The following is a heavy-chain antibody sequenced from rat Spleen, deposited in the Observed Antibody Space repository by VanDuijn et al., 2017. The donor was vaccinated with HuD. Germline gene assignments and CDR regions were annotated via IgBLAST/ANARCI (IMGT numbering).Heavy chain of an antibody. Sequence: EVKLLESGGGLVQPGGSMRLSCAASGFTFTDFYMNWIRQPAGKAPEWLGFIRNKANGYTTEYNPSVKGRFTISRDNTQNMLYLQMNTLRAEDTATYYCAREGGYWGQGVMVTVSS. D-gene: IGHD1-11*01. J-gene: IGHJ2*01. CDR2: IRNKANGYTT. V-gene: IGHV7-7*01. CDR3: AREGGY. CDR1: GFTFTDFY.